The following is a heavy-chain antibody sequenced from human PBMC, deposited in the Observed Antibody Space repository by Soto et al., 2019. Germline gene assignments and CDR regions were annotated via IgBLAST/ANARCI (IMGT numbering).Heavy chain of an antibody. Sequence: SETLSLTCGVSGGSFSGNYWTWIRQPPGKGLQWIGEINHSGSTNYNPSLRSRVTISIDTSKNQFSLSLTSVTAADTAVYYCARFCYFACSAYPTCPYGLDVWGLGTTVTVSS. CDR1: GGSFSGNY. CDR3: ARFCYFACSAYPTCPYGLDV. CDR2: INHSGST. V-gene: IGHV4-34*01. J-gene: IGHJ6*02. D-gene: IGHD3-22*01.